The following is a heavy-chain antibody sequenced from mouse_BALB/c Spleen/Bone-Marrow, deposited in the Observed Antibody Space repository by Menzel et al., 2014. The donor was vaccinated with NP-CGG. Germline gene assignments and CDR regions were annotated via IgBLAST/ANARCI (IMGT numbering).Heavy chain of an antibody. CDR2: ISYSGST. D-gene: IGHD4-1*01. J-gene: IGHJ2*01. Sequence: EVKLVESGPGLVKPSQSLSLTCTVTGYSITSDYACNWIRQFPGNKLEWMGYISYSGSTRYNPSLKSRISITRDTSKNQFFTQLNSVTTEDTATYYCTRRTGPYYFDYWGQGTTLTVSS. CDR3: TRRTGPYYFDY. V-gene: IGHV3-2*02. CDR1: GYSITSDYA.